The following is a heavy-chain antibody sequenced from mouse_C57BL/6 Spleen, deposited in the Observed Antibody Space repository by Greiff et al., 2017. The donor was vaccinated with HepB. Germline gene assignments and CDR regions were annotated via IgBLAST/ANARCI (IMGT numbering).Heavy chain of an antibody. J-gene: IGHJ3*01. CDR1: GYTFTDYY. CDR2: INPYNGGT. V-gene: IGHV1-19*01. Sequence: EVQLQQSGPVLVKPGASVKMSCKASGYTFTDYYMNWVKQSHGKSLEWIGVINPYNGGTSYNQKFKGKATLTVDKSSSTAYMELNSLTSEDSAVYYCARLDDDAPGAYWGQGTLVTVSA. D-gene: IGHD2-12*01. CDR3: ARLDDDAPGAY.